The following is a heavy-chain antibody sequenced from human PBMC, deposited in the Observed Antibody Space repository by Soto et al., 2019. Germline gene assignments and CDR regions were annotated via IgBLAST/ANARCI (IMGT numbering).Heavy chain of an antibody. CDR3: ARLGAYYQSLDP. CDR1: GGSISSGGYY. Sequence: SETLSLTCAVSGGSISSGGYYWSWIRQHPGKGLEWIGYIYYSGSTYYNPSLKSRATISLETSKSQFSLRLTSVTAADTAVYYCARLGAYYQSLDPWGPGTLVTVSS. J-gene: IGHJ5*02. D-gene: IGHD2-21*01. V-gene: IGHV4-31*11. CDR2: IYYSGST.